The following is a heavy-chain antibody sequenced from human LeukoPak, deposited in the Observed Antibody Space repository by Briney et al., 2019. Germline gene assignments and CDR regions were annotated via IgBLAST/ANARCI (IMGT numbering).Heavy chain of an antibody. CDR1: GFTFDDYA. Sequence: SLRLSCAASGFTFDDYAMHWVRQAPGKGLEWVSGISWNSGSIGYADSVKGRFTISRDNAKNSLYLQMNSLRAEDTALYYCAKDTGSYVSGSYPGYWGQGTLVTVSS. J-gene: IGHJ4*02. CDR3: AKDTGSYVSGSYPGY. D-gene: IGHD1-26*01. CDR2: ISWNSGSI. V-gene: IGHV3-9*01.